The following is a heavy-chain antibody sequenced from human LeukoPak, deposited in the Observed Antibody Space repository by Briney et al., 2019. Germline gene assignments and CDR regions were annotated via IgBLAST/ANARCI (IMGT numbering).Heavy chain of an antibody. Sequence: PGGSLSLSCAASGFTFNSYTMFWVRQAPGKGLEWVAVTSNDESIKYYADSVKNRFTISRDNSRDTLFLEMSSLRVEDTAVYYCARDPILGPPDYFDYWGRGTLVTVSS. J-gene: IGHJ4*02. CDR1: GFTFNSYT. V-gene: IGHV3-30-3*01. D-gene: IGHD1-14*01. CDR2: TSNDESIK. CDR3: ARDPILGPPDYFDY.